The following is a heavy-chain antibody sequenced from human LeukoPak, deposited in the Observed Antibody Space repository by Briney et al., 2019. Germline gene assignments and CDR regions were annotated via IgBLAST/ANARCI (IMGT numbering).Heavy chain of an antibody. D-gene: IGHD3-3*01. CDR3: ARLSVSITRRFDL. CDR2: ITKGGATV. V-gene: IGHV3-48*03. Sequence: PGGSLRLSCAPSGFTLSYYEMNWVRLTPGKGLEWISYITKGGATVLYAESVKGRFTISRDNANSSLYLQMNSLRAEDTAVYFCARLSVSITRRFDLWGQGTLVTVSS. J-gene: IGHJ5*02. CDR1: GFTLSYYE.